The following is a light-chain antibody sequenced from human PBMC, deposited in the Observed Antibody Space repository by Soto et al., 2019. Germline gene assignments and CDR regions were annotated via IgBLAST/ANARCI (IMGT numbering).Light chain of an antibody. CDR1: QTVIKNY. CDR2: GAS. J-gene: IGKJ2*01. Sequence: ESVLTQSPGTLSLSPGERATLSCRASQTVIKNYLAWYQRKPGQAPRLLIYGASNRATGIPDRFSGGGSGTYFTLNISRLEAEDSALYYCQKYETSPYTFGQGTKLEIK. V-gene: IGKV3-20*01. CDR3: QKYETSPYT.